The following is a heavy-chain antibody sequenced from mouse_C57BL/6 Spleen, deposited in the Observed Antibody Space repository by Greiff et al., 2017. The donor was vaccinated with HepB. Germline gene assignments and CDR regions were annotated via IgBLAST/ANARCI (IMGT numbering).Heavy chain of an antibody. CDR2: INPSNGGT. D-gene: IGHD2-4*01. V-gene: IGHV1-53*01. J-gene: IGHJ4*01. CDR3: ARRSLYYDYEGYAMDD. Sequence: QVQLQQPGTELVKPGASVKLSCKASGYTFTSYWMHWVKQRPGQGLEWIGNINPSNGGTNYNEKFKSKATLTVDKSSSTAYMQLSSLTSEDSAVYYCARRSLYYDYEGYAMDDWGQGTSVTVSS. CDR1: GYTFTSYW.